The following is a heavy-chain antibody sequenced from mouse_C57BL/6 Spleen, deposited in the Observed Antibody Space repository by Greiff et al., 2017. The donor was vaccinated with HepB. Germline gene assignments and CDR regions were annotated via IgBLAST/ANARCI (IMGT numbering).Heavy chain of an antibody. CDR3: ARKGSLTGYFDY. CDR2: IDPSDSYT. CDR1: GYTFTSYW. D-gene: IGHD4-1*01. V-gene: IGHV1-69*01. Sequence: QVQLQQSGAELVMPGASVKLSCKASGYTFTSYWMHWVKQRPGQGLEWIGEIDPSDSYTNYNQKFKGKSTLTVDKSSSTAYMQLSSLTSEDSAVYYCARKGSLTGYFDYWGQGTTLTVSS. J-gene: IGHJ2*01.